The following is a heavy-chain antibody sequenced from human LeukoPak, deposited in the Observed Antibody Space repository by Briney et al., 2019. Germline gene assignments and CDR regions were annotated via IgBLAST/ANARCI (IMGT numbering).Heavy chain of an antibody. Sequence: GGSLRLSCAASGFTFSSYSMNWVRQAPGKGLEWVSSISSSSSYIYYADSVKGRFTISRDNAKNSLYLQMNSLRAEDTAVYYCARMSYGSGTNWFDPWGQGTLVTVSS. CDR3: ARMSYGSGTNWFDP. J-gene: IGHJ5*02. CDR1: GFTFSSYS. CDR2: ISSSSSYI. V-gene: IGHV3-21*01. D-gene: IGHD3-10*01.